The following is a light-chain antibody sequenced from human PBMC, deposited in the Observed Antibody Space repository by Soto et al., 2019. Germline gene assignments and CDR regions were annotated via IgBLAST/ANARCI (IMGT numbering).Light chain of an antibody. Sequence: DIQMTQSPSTLSASVGDRVTITCRASQSISSWLAWYQQKPGKAPKLLIYKSSSLESGVPSRFSGSGSWTGFTLTISSLQPDYVAAYYCQQYNYYPWTFGQGTKVEIK. V-gene: IGKV1-5*03. CDR3: QQYNYYPWT. CDR1: QSISSW. J-gene: IGKJ1*01. CDR2: KSS.